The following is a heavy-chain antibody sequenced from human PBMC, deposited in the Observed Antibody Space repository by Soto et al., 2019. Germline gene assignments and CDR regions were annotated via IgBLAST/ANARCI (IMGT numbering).Heavy chain of an antibody. D-gene: IGHD2-21*02. CDR2: IIPIFGTA. Sequence: GASVKVSCKASGGTFSSYAISWVRQAPGQGLEWMGGIIPIFGTANYAQKFQGRVTITADESTSTAYMELSSLRSEDTAVYYCAREKEAYCGGDCYTRAFDIWGQGTMVTVSS. CDR1: GGTFSSYA. V-gene: IGHV1-69*13. CDR3: AREKEAYCGGDCYTRAFDI. J-gene: IGHJ3*02.